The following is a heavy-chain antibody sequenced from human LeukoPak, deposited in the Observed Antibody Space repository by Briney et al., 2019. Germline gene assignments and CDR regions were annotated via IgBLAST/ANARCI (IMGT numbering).Heavy chain of an antibody. D-gene: IGHD6-13*01. CDR2: IIPILGIA. V-gene: IGHV1-69*02. CDR1: GGTFSSYT. J-gene: IGHJ5*02. Sequence: GASVKVSCKASGGTFSSYTISWVRQAPGQGLEWMGRIIPILGIANYAQKFQGRVTITADKSTSTAYMELSSLRSEDTAVYYCARTTAASTMGFDPWGQGTLVTVSS. CDR3: ARTTAASTMGFDP.